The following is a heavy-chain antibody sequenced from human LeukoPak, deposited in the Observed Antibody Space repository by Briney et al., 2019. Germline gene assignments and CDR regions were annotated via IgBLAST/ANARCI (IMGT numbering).Heavy chain of an antibody. Sequence: SETLSLTCSVSGSSISSGSYWGWIRQSPGKGLEWIGSYYHSGTTYYNPSLKSRVTISVDTSKSQFSLKVNSVTAADTAVYYCAKYRSGVLDWYFELWGRGTLVTVSS. V-gene: IGHV4-38-2*02. J-gene: IGHJ2*01. D-gene: IGHD6-25*01. CDR3: AKYRSGVLDWYFEL. CDR1: GSSISSGSY. CDR2: YYHSGTT.